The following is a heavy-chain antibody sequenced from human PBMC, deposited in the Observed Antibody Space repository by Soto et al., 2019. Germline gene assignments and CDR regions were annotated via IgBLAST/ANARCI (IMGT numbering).Heavy chain of an antibody. CDR3: AKDRNTCGQPLDY. J-gene: IGHJ4*02. V-gene: IGHV3-23*01. D-gene: IGHD1-26*01. CDR2: ISGSCGST. Sequence: EVQLLESGGGLVQPGGSLRLSCAASGFTFSDYAMSWVRQAPGKGPEWVSAISGSCGSTYYADSVKGRFTISRDNSKNTLFLQMSSLRDEYTAVYYCAKDRNTCGQPLDYWGQGTLVTASS. CDR1: GFTFSDYA.